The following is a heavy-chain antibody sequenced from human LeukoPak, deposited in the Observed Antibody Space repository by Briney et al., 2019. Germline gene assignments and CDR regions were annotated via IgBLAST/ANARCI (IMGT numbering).Heavy chain of an antibody. CDR3: ASRDGYNAPLFGY. CDR2: INHSGST. D-gene: IGHD5-24*01. Sequence: KTSETLSLTCAVYGGSFSGYYWSWIRQPPGKGLEWIGEINHSGSTNYNPSLKSRVTISVDTSKNQFSLKLSSVTAADTAVHYCASRDGYNAPLFGYWGQGTLVTVSS. CDR1: GGSFSGYY. V-gene: IGHV4-34*01. J-gene: IGHJ4*02.